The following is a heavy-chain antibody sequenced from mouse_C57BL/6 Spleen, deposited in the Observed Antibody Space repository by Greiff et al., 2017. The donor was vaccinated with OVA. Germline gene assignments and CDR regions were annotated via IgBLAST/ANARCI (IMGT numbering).Heavy chain of an antibody. CDR3: ARETYYRGYFDV. CDR1: GYSITSGYY. Sequence: EVQLVESGPGLVKPSQSLSLTCSVTGYSITSGYYWNWIRQFPGNKLEWMGYISYDGSNNYNPSLKNRISITRDTSKNQFFLKLNSVTTEDTATYYCARETYYRGYFDVWGTGTTVTVSS. CDR2: ISYDGSN. D-gene: IGHD2-14*01. V-gene: IGHV3-6*01. J-gene: IGHJ1*03.